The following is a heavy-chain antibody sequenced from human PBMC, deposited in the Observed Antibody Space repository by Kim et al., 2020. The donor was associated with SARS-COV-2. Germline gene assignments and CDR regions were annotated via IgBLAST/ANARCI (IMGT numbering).Heavy chain of an antibody. CDR1: GGSISSSNW. V-gene: IGHV4-4*02. CDR3: ASRRGSVGPFDY. J-gene: IGHJ4*02. CDR2: IYHSGST. D-gene: IGHD5-12*01. Sequence: SETLSLTCAVSGGSISSSNWWSWVRQPPGKGLEWIGEIYHSGSTNYNPSLKSRVTISVDKSKNQFSLKLSSVTAADTAVYYCASRRGSVGPFDYWGQGTLVTVSS.